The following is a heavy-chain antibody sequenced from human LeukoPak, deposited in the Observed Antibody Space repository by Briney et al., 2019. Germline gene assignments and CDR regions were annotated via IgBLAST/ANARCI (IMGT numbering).Heavy chain of an antibody. J-gene: IGHJ4*02. Sequence: GGSLRLSCATSGFTFSNAWLSWVRQAPGKGLEWVGRIKSDGTTDYAAPVKGRFTISRDVSKATLYLQMNSLKTEDTAIHYCTTVSHFYLGGQGTLVTVSS. CDR3: TTVSHFYL. V-gene: IGHV3-15*01. CDR2: IKSDGTT. CDR1: GFTFSNAW. D-gene: IGHD2/OR15-2a*01.